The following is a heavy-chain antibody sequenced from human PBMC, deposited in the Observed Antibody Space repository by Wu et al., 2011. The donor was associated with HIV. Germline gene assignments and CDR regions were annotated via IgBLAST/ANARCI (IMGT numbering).Heavy chain of an antibody. CDR2: ISAHNGNT. V-gene: IGHV1-69*06. Sequence: QVQLVQSGAEVKKPGSSVKVSCKASGGTFSSYGISWVRQAPGQGLEWMGWISAHNGNTNYAQKVQGRVTITADKSTSTAYMALSSLTSEDTAVYYCARSGGPVPVDTQVYYYYYYMDVWGKGTTVTVSS. CDR1: GGTFSSYG. J-gene: IGHJ6*03. D-gene: IGHD2-2*01. CDR3: ARSGGPVPVDTQVYYYYYYMDV.